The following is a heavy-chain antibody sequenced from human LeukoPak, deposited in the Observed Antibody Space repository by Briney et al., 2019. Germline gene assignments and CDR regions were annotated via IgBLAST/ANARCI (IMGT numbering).Heavy chain of an antibody. J-gene: IGHJ5*02. V-gene: IGHV3-30*18. CDR3: AKGKWFDP. CDR2: ISYDGSNK. CDR1: GFTFSSYG. Sequence: GSLRLSCAASGFTFSSYGMHWVRQAPGKGLEWVAVISYDGSNKYYADSVKGRFTISRDNSKNTLYLQMNSLRAEDTAVYYCAKGKWFDPWGQGTLVTVSS.